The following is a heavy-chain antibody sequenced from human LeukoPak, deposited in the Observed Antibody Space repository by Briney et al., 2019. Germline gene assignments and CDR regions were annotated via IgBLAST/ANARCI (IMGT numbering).Heavy chain of an antibody. CDR1: GFNVNDNY. Sequence: GGSLRLSCVASGFNVNDNYMRWVRQAPGKGLECVSAISGSGGSTYYADSVRGRFTISRDNSKNTLYLQMNSLRDDDTAVYYCAKDSRSTSCCNWFDPWGQGTLVTVSS. CDR2: ISGSGGST. D-gene: IGHD2-2*01. J-gene: IGHJ5*02. V-gene: IGHV3-23*01. CDR3: AKDSRSTSCCNWFDP.